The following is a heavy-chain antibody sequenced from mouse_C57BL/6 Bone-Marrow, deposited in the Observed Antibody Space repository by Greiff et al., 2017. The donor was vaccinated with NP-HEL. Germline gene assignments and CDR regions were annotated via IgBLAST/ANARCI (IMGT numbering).Heavy chain of an antibody. CDR3: ARLDYGSSYYAMDY. CDR1: GFTFSDYG. V-gene: IGHV5-15*01. Sequence: EVQGVESGGGLVQPGGSLKLSCAASGFTFSDYGMAWVRQAPRKGPEWVAFISNLAYSIYYADTVTGRFTISRENAKNTLYLEMSSLRSEDTAMYYCARLDYGSSYYAMDYGGQGTSVTVSS. D-gene: IGHD1-1*01. J-gene: IGHJ4*01. CDR2: ISNLAYSI.